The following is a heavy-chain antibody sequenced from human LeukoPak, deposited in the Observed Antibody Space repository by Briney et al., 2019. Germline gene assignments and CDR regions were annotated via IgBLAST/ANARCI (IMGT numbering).Heavy chain of an antibody. CDR1: GYTFTSYY. V-gene: IGHV1-46*01. CDR2: INPSGGST. CDR3: ARGLTWIQLWLRNYFDY. D-gene: IGHD5-18*01. J-gene: IGHJ4*02. Sequence: ASVKVSCKASGYTFTSYYMRWVRQAPGQGLEWMGIINPSGGSTSYAQKFQGRVTMTRDTSTSTVYMELSSLRSEDTAVYYCARGLTWIQLWLRNYFDYWGQGTLVTVSS.